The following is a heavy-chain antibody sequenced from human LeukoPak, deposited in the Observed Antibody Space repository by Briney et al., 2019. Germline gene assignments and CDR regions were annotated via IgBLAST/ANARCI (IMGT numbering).Heavy chain of an antibody. CDR2: ISDDGRRK. Sequence: GGSLRLSCAASGFSFISYGMHWVRQAPSKGLEWVGVISDDGRRKDYADSVKGRFTISRDNSKDTLYLQMNSLRAEDTAVYYCAKRPSDYGDYVSYFDYWGQGTLVTVSS. CDR1: GFSFISYG. J-gene: IGHJ4*02. D-gene: IGHD4-17*01. CDR3: AKRPSDYGDYVSYFDY. V-gene: IGHV3-30*18.